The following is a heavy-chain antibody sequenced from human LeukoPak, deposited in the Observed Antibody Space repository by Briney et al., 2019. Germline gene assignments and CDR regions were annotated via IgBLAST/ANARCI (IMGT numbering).Heavy chain of an antibody. CDR1: GNSISSSSYY. V-gene: IGHV4-39*07. CDR2: IYYSGST. CDR3: AREVFDY. Sequence: TSETLSLTCTVSGNSISSSSYYWGWIRQPPGKGLEWIGSIYYSGSTYYNPSRKSRVTISVDTSKNQFSLKLSSVTAADTAVYYCAREVFDYWGQGTLVTVSS. J-gene: IGHJ4*02.